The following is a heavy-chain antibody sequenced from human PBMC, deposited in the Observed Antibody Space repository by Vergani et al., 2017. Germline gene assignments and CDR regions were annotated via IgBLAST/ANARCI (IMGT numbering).Heavy chain of an antibody. CDR2: IYYSGST. V-gene: IGHV4-59*01. D-gene: IGHD2-21*02. CDR3: ARNPYCCCDCYSDAFDI. Sequence: QVQLQESGPGLVKPSETLSLTCTVSGGSISSYYWSWIRQPPGKGLEWIGYIYYSGSTNYNPSLKSRVTISVDTSKNQFSLKLSSVTAADTAVYYCARNPYCCCDCYSDAFDIWGQGTMVTVSS. J-gene: IGHJ3*02. CDR1: GGSISSYY.